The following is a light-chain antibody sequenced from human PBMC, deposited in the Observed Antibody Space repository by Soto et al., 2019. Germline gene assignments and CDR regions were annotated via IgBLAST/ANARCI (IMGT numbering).Light chain of an antibody. J-gene: IGKJ4*01. V-gene: IGKV3-15*01. CDR1: QNVRSN. Sequence: EIVMTQSPATLSVSPGERATLSCRASQNVRSNLAWYQQKPGQAPRLLIYGASTRATGIPARFSGRGSGTEFILTISSLEPEDFAVYYCQQRSNWPLTFGGGTKVDIK. CDR2: GAS. CDR3: QQRSNWPLT.